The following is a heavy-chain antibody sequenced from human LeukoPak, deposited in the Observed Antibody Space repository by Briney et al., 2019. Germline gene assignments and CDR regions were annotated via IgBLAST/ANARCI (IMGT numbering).Heavy chain of an antibody. CDR1: GGSFSGYY. V-gene: IGHV4-34*01. CDR2: INHSGST. J-gene: IGHJ4*02. Sequence: PSETLSLTCAVYGGSFSGYYWSWIRQPPGKGLEWIGEINHSGSTNYNPSLKSRVTMSLDTSKNQFSLKLSSVTAADTAVYYCARHKYSSGYYVPLDYWGQGTLVTVSS. CDR3: ARHKYSSGYYVPLDY. D-gene: IGHD6-19*01.